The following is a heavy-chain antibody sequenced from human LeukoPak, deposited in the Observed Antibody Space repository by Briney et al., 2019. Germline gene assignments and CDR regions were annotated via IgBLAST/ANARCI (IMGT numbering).Heavy chain of an antibody. CDR1: GFTFDDYG. V-gene: IGHV3-20*04. CDR3: ARVNYYDSSGYYLDY. J-gene: IGHJ4*02. Sequence: GGSLRLSCAASGFTFDDYGMSWVRQAPGKGLEWVAGINCNGGSTDYADSVKGRFTISRDNAKNSLYLQMNSLRAEDTALYYCARVNYYDSSGYYLDYWGQGTLVTVSS. D-gene: IGHD3-22*01. CDR2: INCNGGST.